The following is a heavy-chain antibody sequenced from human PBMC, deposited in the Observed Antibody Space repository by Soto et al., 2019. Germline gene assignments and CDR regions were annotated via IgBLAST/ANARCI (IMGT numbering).Heavy chain of an antibody. D-gene: IGHD6-6*01. V-gene: IGHV3-33*01. CDR1: GFTFSSYG. Sequence: QVQLVESGGGVVQPGRSLRLSCAASGFTFSSYGMHWVRQAPGKGLEWVAVIWYDGSNKYYADSVKGRFTISRDNSKNTLYLQMNSLRAEDTAVYYCARGLVIGYSSSFGRDYYYGMDVWGQGTTVTVSS. CDR2: IWYDGSNK. CDR3: ARGLVIGYSSSFGRDYYYGMDV. J-gene: IGHJ6*02.